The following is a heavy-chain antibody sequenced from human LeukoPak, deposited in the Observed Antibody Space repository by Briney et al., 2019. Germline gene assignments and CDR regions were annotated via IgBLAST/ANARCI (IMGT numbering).Heavy chain of an antibody. CDR3: ARERDYGDYVAWFDP. J-gene: IGHJ5*02. D-gene: IGHD4-17*01. Sequence: SETLSLTCTVSGGSISSYYWSWIRQPPGKGLEWIGYIYYSGSTNYNPSLKSRVTISVDTSKNQFSLKLSSVTAADTAVYYCARERDYGDYVAWFDPWGQGTLVTVSS. CDR2: IYYSGST. V-gene: IGHV4-59*01. CDR1: GGSISSYY.